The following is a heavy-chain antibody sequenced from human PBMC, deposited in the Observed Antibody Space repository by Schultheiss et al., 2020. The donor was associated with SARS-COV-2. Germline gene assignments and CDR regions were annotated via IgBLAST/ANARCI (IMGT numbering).Heavy chain of an antibody. J-gene: IGHJ4*02. CDR3: ARGGGYSGYDPDFDY. D-gene: IGHD5-12*01. Sequence: GGSLRLSCAASGFTFSSYAMHWVRQAPGKGLEWVAVISYDGSNKYYADSVKGRFTISRDNSKNTLYLQMNSLRAEDTAVYYCARGGGYSGYDPDFDYWGQGTLVTVSS. V-gene: IGHV3-30*01. CDR1: GFTFSSYA. CDR2: ISYDGSNK.